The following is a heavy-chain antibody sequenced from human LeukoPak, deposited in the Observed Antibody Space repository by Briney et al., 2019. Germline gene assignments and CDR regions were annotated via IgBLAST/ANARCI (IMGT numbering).Heavy chain of an antibody. CDR3: ARDPVLELKDKGFDP. V-gene: IGHV4-39*07. CDR1: GGSISSSSYY. CDR2: IYYSGST. J-gene: IGHJ5*02. D-gene: IGHD1-7*01. Sequence: SEPLSLTCTASGGSISSSSYYWGWIRQPPGKGLEWIGSIYYSGSTYYNPSLKSRVTISVDTSKNQFSLKLSSVTAADTAVYYCARDPVLELKDKGFDPWGQGTLVTVSS.